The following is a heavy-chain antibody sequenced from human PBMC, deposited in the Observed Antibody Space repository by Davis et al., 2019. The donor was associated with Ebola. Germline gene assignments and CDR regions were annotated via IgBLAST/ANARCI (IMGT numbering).Heavy chain of an antibody. CDR3: AKEKYNWNYFWFDP. J-gene: IGHJ5*02. CDR2: ISYDGSNK. D-gene: IGHD1-7*01. V-gene: IGHV3-30*18. CDR1: GFTFSTYA. Sequence: GESLKISCAASGFTFSTYAMHWVRQAPGKGLEWVAVISYDGSNKFYADSVKGRFTISRDNSKNTLSLQMNSLRPEDTAFYYCAKEKYNWNYFWFDPWGQGTLVTVSS.